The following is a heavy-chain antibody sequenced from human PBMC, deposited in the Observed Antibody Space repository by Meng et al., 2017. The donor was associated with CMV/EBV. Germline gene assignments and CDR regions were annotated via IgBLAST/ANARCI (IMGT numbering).Heavy chain of an antibody. Sequence: GESLKISCAASGFTFSSYAMHWVRQAPGKGLEWVAVISYDGSNKYYADSVKGRFTISRDNAKNSLYLQMNSLRAEDTAVYYCAREGEVTIFGVVIYYYYGMDVWGQGTTVTVSS. J-gene: IGHJ6*02. CDR3: AREGEVTIFGVVIYYYYGMDV. CDR2: ISYDGSNK. CDR1: GFTFSSYA. V-gene: IGHV3-30*04. D-gene: IGHD3-3*01.